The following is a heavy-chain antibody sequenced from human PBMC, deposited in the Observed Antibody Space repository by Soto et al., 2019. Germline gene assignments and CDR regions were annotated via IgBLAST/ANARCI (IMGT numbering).Heavy chain of an antibody. Sequence: QVQLQESGPGLVKPSQTLSLTCPVSGGSISSGGYYWSWIRQHPGKGLVWIGYIYYSGRTYYNPSLKCRGTISVDTSKSRFSLTLSAVTSADTALYCCARFRYYFGSRSDFIFDYWRQGSLVTVSS. D-gene: IGHD3-10*01. V-gene: IGHV4-31*03. CDR3: ARFRYYFGSRSDFIFDY. CDR1: GGSISSGGYY. CDR2: IYYSGRT. J-gene: IGHJ4*02.